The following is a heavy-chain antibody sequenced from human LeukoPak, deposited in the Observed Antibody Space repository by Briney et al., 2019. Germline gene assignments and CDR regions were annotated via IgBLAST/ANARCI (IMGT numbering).Heavy chain of an antibody. CDR2: IYYSGST. D-gene: IGHD5-12*01. V-gene: IGHV4-59*08. CDR1: GGSISSYY. J-gene: IGHJ5*02. CDR3: ATSGYDHSWFDP. Sequence: SETLSLTCTVSGGSISSYYWSWIRQPPGEGLEWIGYIYYSGSTNYNPSLKSRVTISVDTSKNQFSLKLSSVTAADTAVYYCATSGYDHSWFDPWGQGTLVTVSS.